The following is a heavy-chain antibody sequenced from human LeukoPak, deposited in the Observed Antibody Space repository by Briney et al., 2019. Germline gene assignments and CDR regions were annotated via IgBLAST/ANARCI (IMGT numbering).Heavy chain of an antibody. D-gene: IGHD1-1*01. CDR2: INSGGNT. J-gene: IGHJ4*02. Sequence: PGGSLRLSCAASGFTVSTNHMTWVRQAPGKGLEWVSVINSGGNTYYADSVKGRISISRDNSKNTLYLQMSSLRAEDTAVYYCARMTTQAFDYWGQGTLVTVSS. V-gene: IGHV3-53*01. CDR1: GFTVSTNH. CDR3: ARMTTQAFDY.